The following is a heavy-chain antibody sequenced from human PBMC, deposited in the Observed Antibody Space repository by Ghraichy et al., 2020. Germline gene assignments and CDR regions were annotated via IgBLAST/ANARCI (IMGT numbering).Heavy chain of an antibody. CDR1: GFTFSSYS. J-gene: IGHJ5*02. D-gene: IGHD3-10*01. Sequence: LTCAASGFTFSSYSMNWVRQAPGKGLEWVSYISSSSSTIYYADSVKGRFTISRDNAKNSLYLQMNSLRDEDTAVYYCARGDYGSGSYNWFDPWGQGTLVTVSS. V-gene: IGHV3-48*02. CDR3: ARGDYGSGSYNWFDP. CDR2: ISSSSSTI.